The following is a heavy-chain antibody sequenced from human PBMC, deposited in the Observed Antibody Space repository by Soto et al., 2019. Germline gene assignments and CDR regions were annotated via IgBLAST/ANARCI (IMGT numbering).Heavy chain of an antibody. D-gene: IGHD5-18*01. CDR3: ATWIQLPLDY. V-gene: IGHV3-21*01. CDR2: ISSSSSYI. J-gene: IGHJ4*02. CDR1: GFTFSSYS. Sequence: PGGSLRLSCAASGFTFSSYSMNWVRQAPGKGLEWVSSISSSSSYIYYADSVKGRFTISRDNAKNLLYLQMNSLRAEDTAVYYCATWIQLPLDYWGQGTLVTVSS.